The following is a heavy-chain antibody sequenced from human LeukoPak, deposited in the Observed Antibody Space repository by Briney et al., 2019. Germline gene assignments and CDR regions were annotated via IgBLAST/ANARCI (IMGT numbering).Heavy chain of an antibody. CDR2: ISYDGSNK. D-gene: IGHD6-19*01. V-gene: IGHV3-30*03. Sequence: PGGSLRLSCAASGFTFSTYGMHWVRQAPGKGLEWVAVISYDGSNKYYADSVKGRFTISRDNSKNTLYLQMNSLRADDTAVYYCARVQRGIAVALDYWGQGTLATVSS. CDR1: GFTFSTYG. CDR3: ARVQRGIAVALDY. J-gene: IGHJ4*02.